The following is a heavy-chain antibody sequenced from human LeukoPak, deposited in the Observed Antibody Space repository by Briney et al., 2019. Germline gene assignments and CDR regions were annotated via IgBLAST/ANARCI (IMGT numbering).Heavy chain of an antibody. CDR3: ARSGYSVLWY. Sequence: GSLRLSCAASGFTFSNYWMSWVRQAPGKGLEWVANIKEDGTEKYSLDSVKGRFTVSRDNVKNSLYLQLNNVRVEDTAIYYCARSGYSVLWYWGQGTLVTVSS. V-gene: IGHV3-7*01. J-gene: IGHJ4*02. CDR2: IKEDGTEK. CDR1: GFTFSNYW. D-gene: IGHD5/OR15-5a*01.